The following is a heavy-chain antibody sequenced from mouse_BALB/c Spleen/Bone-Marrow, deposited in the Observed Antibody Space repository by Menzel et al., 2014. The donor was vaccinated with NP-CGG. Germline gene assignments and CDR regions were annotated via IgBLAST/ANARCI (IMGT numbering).Heavy chain of an antibody. CDR3: ARYGSSYYFDY. D-gene: IGHD1-1*01. CDR1: GYTFTSYY. CDR2: IYPGNVNT. V-gene: IGHV1S56*01. J-gene: IGHJ2*01. Sequence: QVQLKQSGPELVKPGASVRISCKASGYTFTSYYIHWVKQRPGQGLEWIGWIYPGNVNTKYNEKFKGKATLTADKSSSTAYMQLSSLTSEDSAVYLCARYGSSYYFDYWGQGTTLTVSS.